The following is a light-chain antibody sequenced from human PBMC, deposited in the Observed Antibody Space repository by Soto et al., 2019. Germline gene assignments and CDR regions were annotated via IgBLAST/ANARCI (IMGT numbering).Light chain of an antibody. Sequence: QPVLTQSPSASASLGASVKLTCTLSSGHSSYAIAWHQQQPEKGPRYLMKLNSDGSHSKGDGIPDRFSGSSSGAERYLTISGRQSEDEADYYCQTWGTGPLVFGGGTKLTVL. CDR1: SGHSSYA. J-gene: IGLJ2*01. V-gene: IGLV4-69*01. CDR2: LNSDGSH. CDR3: QTWGTGPLV.